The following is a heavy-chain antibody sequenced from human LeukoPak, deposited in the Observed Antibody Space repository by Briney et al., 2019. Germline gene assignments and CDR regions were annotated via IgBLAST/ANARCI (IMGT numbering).Heavy chain of an antibody. J-gene: IGHJ4*02. V-gene: IGHV3-21*01. Sequence: GGSLRLSCAASGFTFSSYSMNWVRQAPGKGLEWVSSISSSSSYIYYADSVKGRFTISRDNAKNSLYLQMNSLRAEDTAVYYCARGGPNCGDAPPDYWGQGTLVTVSS. CDR3: ARGGPNCGDAPPDY. CDR2: ISSSSSYI. CDR1: GFTFSSYS. D-gene: IGHD7-27*01.